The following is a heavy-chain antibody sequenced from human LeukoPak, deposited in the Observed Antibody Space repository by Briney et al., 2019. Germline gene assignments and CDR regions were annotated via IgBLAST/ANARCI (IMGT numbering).Heavy chain of an antibody. Sequence: SETLSLTCVVSGGSISPYYWSWIRQSPGKGLEWIGYIDPSGSASYNPSLKSRVTIFVDTSKNLVSLILTSVSASDTAIYYCARDHWLFSSKTWYYYGMDVWGQGTTVTVSS. D-gene: IGHD3-9*01. CDR2: IDPSGSA. J-gene: IGHJ6*02. V-gene: IGHV4-59*01. CDR3: ARDHWLFSSKTWYYYGMDV. CDR1: GGSISPYY.